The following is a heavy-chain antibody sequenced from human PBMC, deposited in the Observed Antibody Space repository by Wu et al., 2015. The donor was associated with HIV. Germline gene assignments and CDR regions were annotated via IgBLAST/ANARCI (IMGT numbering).Heavy chain of an antibody. CDR3: ARDSDTYYYDSSGYYQHYYYYGMDV. V-gene: IGHV1-2*02. Sequence: QVQLVQSGAEVKKPGASVKVSCKASGYTFTGYYMHWVRQAPGQGLEWMGWINPNSGGTNYAQKFQGRVTMTRDTSISTAYMELSRLRSDDTAVYYCARDSDTYYYDSSGYYQHYYYYGMDVWGQGTTVTVSS. D-gene: IGHD3-22*01. CDR1: GYTFTGYY. J-gene: IGHJ6*02. CDR2: INPNSGGT.